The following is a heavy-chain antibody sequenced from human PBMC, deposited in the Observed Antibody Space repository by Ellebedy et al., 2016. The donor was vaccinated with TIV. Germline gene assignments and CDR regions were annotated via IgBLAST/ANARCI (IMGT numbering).Heavy chain of an antibody. D-gene: IGHD5/OR15-5a*01. CDR2: IWYDGSNK. Sequence: PGGSLRLSCAASGFTFSSYGMHWVRQAPGKGLAWVAVIWYDGSNKYNADSVKGRFTISRDNAKNSLYLQMNSLRAEDTAVYYCARDQGVSNWFDPWGQGTLVTVSS. CDR3: ARDQGVSNWFDP. V-gene: IGHV3-33*01. CDR1: GFTFSSYG. J-gene: IGHJ5*02.